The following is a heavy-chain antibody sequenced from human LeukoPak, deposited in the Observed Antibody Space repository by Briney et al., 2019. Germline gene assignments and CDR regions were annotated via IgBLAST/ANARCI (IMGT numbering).Heavy chain of an antibody. CDR1: GYSISSGYY. D-gene: IGHD4-23*01. V-gene: IGHV4-38-2*01. CDR3: ARTYGGNDPFHY. J-gene: IGHJ4*02. CDR2: IYHSGTT. Sequence: SETLSLTCAVSGYSISSGYYWGWIRPPPGKGLEWIGSIYHSGTTYYNPSLKSRVTISVDTSKNQFSLKLSSVTAADTAVYYCARTYGGNDPFHYWGQGTLVTVSS.